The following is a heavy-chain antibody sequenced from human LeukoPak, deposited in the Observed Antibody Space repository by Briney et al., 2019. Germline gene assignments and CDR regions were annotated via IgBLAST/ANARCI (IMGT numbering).Heavy chain of an antibody. D-gene: IGHD3-10*01. J-gene: IGHJ4*02. V-gene: IGHV3-30*04. CDR2: MSYDGNFT. Sequence: HPGRSLRLSCAASGFTFKRYAMHWVRQAPGMGLEWVTIMSYDGNFTYYSDSVKGRFTISRENSNDTLYLQMTSLRAEDTAIYYCARGRSVYGSGSYSDYWGQGTLVTVSS. CDR1: GFTFKRYA. CDR3: ARGRSVYGSGSYSDY.